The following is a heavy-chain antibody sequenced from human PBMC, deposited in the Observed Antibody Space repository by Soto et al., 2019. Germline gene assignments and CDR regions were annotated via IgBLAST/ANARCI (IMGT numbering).Heavy chain of an antibody. J-gene: IGHJ4*02. Sequence: QVQLVQSGAEVKKRGASVKVSCKASGYMFISYGMSWLRQAPGQGLEWIGWISGYNGKTDLAQKFQGRATMTTEASTSTVYMELTSLRFDDTALYYCARDETYTSGWYFEHWGQGTLVTVPS. CDR1: GYMFISYG. D-gene: IGHD6-19*01. V-gene: IGHV1-18*01. CDR3: ARDETYTSGWYFEH. CDR2: ISGYNGKT.